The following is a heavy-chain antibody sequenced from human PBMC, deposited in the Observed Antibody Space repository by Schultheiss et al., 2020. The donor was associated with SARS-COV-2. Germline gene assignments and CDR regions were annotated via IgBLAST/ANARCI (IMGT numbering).Heavy chain of an antibody. CDR1: GYTFTGYY. CDR2: INPNSGGT. D-gene: IGHD3-22*01. CDR3: ARSYYYDSSGYSSFYGMDV. J-gene: IGHJ6*02. Sequence: ASVKVSCKASGYTFTGYYMHWVRQAPGQGLEWMGWINPNSGGTNYAQKFQGWVTMTRDTSISTAYMELSRLRSDDTAVYYCARSYYYDSSGYSSFYGMDVWGQGTTVTVSS. V-gene: IGHV1-2*04.